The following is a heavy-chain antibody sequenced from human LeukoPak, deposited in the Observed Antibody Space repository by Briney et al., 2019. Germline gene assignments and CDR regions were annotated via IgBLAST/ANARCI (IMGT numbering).Heavy chain of an antibody. D-gene: IGHD3-16*01. CDR3: VTGVGGSSYLDY. Sequence: QAGGSLRLSCAASGFTLSDHWMHWFRQVPGKGLVWVSRIKTDGSWTNDADSVKGRFTISRDNAENMLYLQMNSLRVEDTAVYYCVTGVGGSSYLDYWGQGALVTVSS. J-gene: IGHJ4*02. V-gene: IGHV3-74*01. CDR1: GFTLSDHW. CDR2: IKTDGSWT.